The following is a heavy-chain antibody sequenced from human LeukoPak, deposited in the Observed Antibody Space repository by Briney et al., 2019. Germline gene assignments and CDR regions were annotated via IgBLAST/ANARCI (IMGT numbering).Heavy chain of an antibody. CDR3: AKLGNYDLMIDY. CDR1: GYSISSGYY. CDR2: IDHSGST. V-gene: IGHV4-38-2*02. J-gene: IGHJ4*02. D-gene: IGHD3-3*01. Sequence: SETLSLTCTVSGYSISSGYYWGWIRQPPGKGLEWTGSIDHSGSTYYNPSLKSRITISVDTSKNQFSLKLSSVTAADTAVYYCAKLGNYDLMIDYWGQGTLVTVSS.